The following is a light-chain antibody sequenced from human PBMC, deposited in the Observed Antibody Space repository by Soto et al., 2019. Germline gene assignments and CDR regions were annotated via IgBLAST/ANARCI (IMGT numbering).Light chain of an antibody. Sequence: EIVMTQSPATLSVSPGERATLSCRASQSVSSNLAWYQQKPGQAPKLLIYSPSTRATGIPARFSGSGSGTEFTLTISSLQSEDFAIYYCQQYDNWPLTFGGGTKVDIK. CDR3: QQYDNWPLT. CDR2: SPS. CDR1: QSVSSN. J-gene: IGKJ4*01. V-gene: IGKV3-15*01.